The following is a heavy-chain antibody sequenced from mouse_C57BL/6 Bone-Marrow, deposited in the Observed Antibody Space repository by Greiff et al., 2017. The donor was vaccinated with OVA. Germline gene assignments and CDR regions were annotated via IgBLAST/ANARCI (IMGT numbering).Heavy chain of an antibody. CDR1: GYTFTSYW. J-gene: IGHJ3*01. CDR3: ARGVFPRFAY. Sequence: QVQLQQSGAELVKPGASVKMSCQASGYTFTSYWITWVKQRPGQGLEWIGDIYPGSGSTNYNEKFKSKATLTVDTSSSTAYMQLSSLTSEDSAVYYCARGVFPRFAYWGQGTLVTVSA. CDR2: IYPGSGST. V-gene: IGHV1-55*01.